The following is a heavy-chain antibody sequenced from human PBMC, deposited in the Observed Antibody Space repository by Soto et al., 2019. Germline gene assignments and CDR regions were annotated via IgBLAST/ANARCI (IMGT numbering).Heavy chain of an antibody. CDR1: GFTFSSYS. J-gene: IGHJ4*02. D-gene: IGHD5-12*01. V-gene: IGHV3-48*02. CDR3: ARDVGYGGYVGYFDY. Sequence: GGSLRLSCAASGFTFSSYSMNWVRQAPGKGLEWVSYISSSSSTIYYADSVKGRFTISRDNAKNSLYLQMNSLRDEDTAVYYCARDVGYGGYVGYFDYWGQGTLVTVSS. CDR2: ISSSSSTI.